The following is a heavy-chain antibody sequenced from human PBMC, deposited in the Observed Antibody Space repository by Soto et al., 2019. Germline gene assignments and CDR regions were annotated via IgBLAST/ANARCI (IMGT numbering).Heavy chain of an antibody. V-gene: IGHV4-30-4*01. D-gene: IGHD1-26*01. J-gene: IGHJ5*02. Sequence: QVQLQESGPGLVRPSQTLSLTCTVSGDSINSVDHYWSWIRQPPGKGLEWMGYIYHSGSTHYNPSLNSRLTISIDTSTNRFSLNLTSVTAADTAVYFCARLRWETENNWFDPWGQGAPVTVSS. CDR2: IYHSGST. CDR3: ARLRWETENNWFDP. CDR1: GDSINSVDHY.